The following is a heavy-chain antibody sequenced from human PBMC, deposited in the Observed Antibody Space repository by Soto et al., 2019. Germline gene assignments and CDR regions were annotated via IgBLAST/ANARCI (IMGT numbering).Heavy chain of an antibody. Sequence: GGSLRLSCAASGFTFSSYSMNWVRQAPGKGLEWVSSISSSSSYIYYADSVKGRFTISRDNAKNSLYLQMNSLRAEDTAVYYCARVLGYCSSTSCYEAAGDAFDIWGQGTMVTVSS. CDR3: ARVLGYCSSTSCYEAAGDAFDI. D-gene: IGHD2-2*01. J-gene: IGHJ3*02. V-gene: IGHV3-21*01. CDR1: GFTFSSYS. CDR2: ISSSSSYI.